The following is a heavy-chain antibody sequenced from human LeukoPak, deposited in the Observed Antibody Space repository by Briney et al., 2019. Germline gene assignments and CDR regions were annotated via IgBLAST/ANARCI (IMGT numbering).Heavy chain of an antibody. CDR2: IKQDGSEK. Sequence: GGSLRLSCAASGFTFSNYRMSWVRQAPGKGLEWVASIKQDGSEKDYVDSVKGRFTISRDNAKNSLYLQMNSLRVEDTAVYYCARDNPTWGYWGQGTLVIVSS. V-gene: IGHV3-7*01. D-gene: IGHD3-16*01. J-gene: IGHJ4*02. CDR3: ARDNPTWGY. CDR1: GFTFSNYR.